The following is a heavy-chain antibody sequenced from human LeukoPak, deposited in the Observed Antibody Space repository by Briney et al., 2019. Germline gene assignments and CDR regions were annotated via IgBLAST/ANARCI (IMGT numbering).Heavy chain of an antibody. Sequence: SETLSLTCTVSGGSISSYYWSWIRPPPAKGLEWVGRIYLSGSANYTPSPQSRVTMSVDTSKNQFSLKLNSVTAADTAVYYCARRDAPYYDFWSGYHDAFDIWGQGTMVTVSS. CDR2: IYLSGSA. CDR1: GGSISSYY. CDR3: ARRDAPYYDFWSGYHDAFDI. V-gene: IGHV4-4*07. D-gene: IGHD3-3*01. J-gene: IGHJ3*02.